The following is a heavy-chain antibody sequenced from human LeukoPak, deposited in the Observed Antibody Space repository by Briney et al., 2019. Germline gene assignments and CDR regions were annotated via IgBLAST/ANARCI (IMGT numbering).Heavy chain of an antibody. CDR2: IYYSGST. J-gene: IGHJ3*02. CDR3: ARVAYYYDSSGTRTAFDI. D-gene: IGHD3-22*01. CDR1: GGSISSYY. Sequence: SETLSLTCTVSGGSISSYYWSWIRQPPGKGLEWIGYIYYSGSTNYNPSLKSRVNISVDTSKNQFSLKLSSVTAADTAVYYCARVAYYYDSSGTRTAFDIWGQGTMVTVSS. V-gene: IGHV4-59*12.